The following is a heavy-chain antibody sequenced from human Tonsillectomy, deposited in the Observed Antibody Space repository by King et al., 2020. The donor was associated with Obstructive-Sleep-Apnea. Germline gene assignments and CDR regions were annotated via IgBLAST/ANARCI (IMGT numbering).Heavy chain of an antibody. V-gene: IGHV4-39*07. Sequence: LPLQESGPGLVKPSETLSLTCTVSGGSISRSSYYWGWIRQPPGKGLEWIGSSYYSGSTYYNPSLKSRVTISVDTSKNQFSLKLSSVTAADTAVYYCARDGSIAARPVAYWGQGTLVTVSS. D-gene: IGHD6-6*01. CDR1: GGSISRSSYY. CDR2: SYYSGST. J-gene: IGHJ4*02. CDR3: ARDGSIAARPVAY.